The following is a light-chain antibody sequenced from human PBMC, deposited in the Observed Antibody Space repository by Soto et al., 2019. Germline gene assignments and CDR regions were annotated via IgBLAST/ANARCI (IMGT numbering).Light chain of an antibody. J-gene: IGLJ3*02. CDR1: NSNIGSNS. V-gene: IGLV1-44*01. Sequence: QSVLTQPPSASGAPGQRVTISCSGSNSNIGSNSVNWYQQLPGTAPKLLIYSNNQRPSGVPDRFSGSKSGTSASLAISGLQSEDEADYYCAAWDDSLIAFRVFGGGTKLTVL. CDR3: AAWDDSLIAFRV. CDR2: SNN.